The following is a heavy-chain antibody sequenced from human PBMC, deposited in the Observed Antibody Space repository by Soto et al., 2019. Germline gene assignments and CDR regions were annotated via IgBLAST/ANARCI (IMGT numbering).Heavy chain of an antibody. D-gene: IGHD2-21*02. CDR3: AKDRGNGDTPNIYSYYGIEV. J-gene: IGHJ6*02. CDR2: ISYDGNKK. CDR1: GFNLSKYD. V-gene: IGHV3-30-3*01. Sequence: PGGSLRLSCAASGFNLSKYDVHWVRQAPGKGLEWVAVISYDGNKKYYADSVKGRFSISRDNSKNSLYTQLNSLRPDDTAVYYCAKDRGNGDTPNIYSYYGIEVWGQGTTVTVSS.